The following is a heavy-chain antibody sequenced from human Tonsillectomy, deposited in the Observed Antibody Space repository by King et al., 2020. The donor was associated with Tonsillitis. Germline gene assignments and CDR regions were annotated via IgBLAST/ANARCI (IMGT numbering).Heavy chain of an antibody. CDR1: GFTFSAYF. Sequence: VQLVESGGGLVQPGGSLSLSCAASGFTFSAYFMDWVRQTPGKGLEWIGRIRNKPSGYTTEYAASVKGRFSISRDDSRNSLYLQMNSLKSDDTAVYYCTKGDWRGVNCYAGDFWGQGTLVPVSS. V-gene: IGHV3-72*01. J-gene: IGHJ4*02. D-gene: IGHD2-2*01. CDR2: IRNKPSGYTT. CDR3: TKGDWRGVNCYAGDF.